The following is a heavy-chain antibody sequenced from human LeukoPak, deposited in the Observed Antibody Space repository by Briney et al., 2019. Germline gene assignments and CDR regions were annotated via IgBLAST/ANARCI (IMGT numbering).Heavy chain of an antibody. CDR2: INHSGST. J-gene: IGHJ4*02. D-gene: IGHD3-22*01. CDR1: GGSFSGYY. CDR3: ASDGDDSSGYPYDY. Sequence: SETLSLTCAVYGGSFSGYYWSGIRQPPGKGLEWIGEINHSGSTNYNPSLKSRVTISVDTSKNQFSLKLSSVTAADTAVYYCASDGDDSSGYPYDYRGQGTLVTVSS. V-gene: IGHV4-34*01.